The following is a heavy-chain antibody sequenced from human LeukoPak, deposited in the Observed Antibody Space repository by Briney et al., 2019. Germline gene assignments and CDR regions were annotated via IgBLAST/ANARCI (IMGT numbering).Heavy chain of an antibody. Sequence: ASVKVSCKASGYTFTSNDINWVRQAPGQGLEWMGWINPNSGGTNYAQKFQGRVTMTRDTSISTAYMELSRLRSDDTAVYYCARVPYYYGSGSREYFDYWGQGTLVTVSS. CDR3: ARVPYYYGSGSREYFDY. CDR1: GYTFTSND. J-gene: IGHJ4*02. D-gene: IGHD3-10*01. CDR2: INPNSGGT. V-gene: IGHV1-2*02.